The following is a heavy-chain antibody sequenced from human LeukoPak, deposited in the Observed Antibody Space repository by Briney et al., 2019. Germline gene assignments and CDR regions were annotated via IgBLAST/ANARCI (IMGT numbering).Heavy chain of an antibody. D-gene: IGHD2-15*01. CDR2: ISSSSSYI. Sequence: GGSLRLSCAASGFTFSSYSMNWVRQAPGKGLEWVSSISSSSSYIYYADSVKGRFTISRDNAKNSLYLQMNSLRAEDTAVYYCARGGLVVVVAATPSTTPGLLHWLDPWGQGTLVSVSS. CDR3: ARGGLVVVVAATPSTTPGLLHWLDP. CDR1: GFTFSSYS. V-gene: IGHV3-21*04. J-gene: IGHJ5*02.